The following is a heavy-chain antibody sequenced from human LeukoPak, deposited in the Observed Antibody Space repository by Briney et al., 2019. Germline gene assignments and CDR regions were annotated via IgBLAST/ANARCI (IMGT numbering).Heavy chain of an antibody. CDR1: GFTVSSNY. CDR2: IYSGGST. CDR3: AKDRGGSSWDWFDP. V-gene: IGHV3-66*01. Sequence: GGSLRLSCAASGFTVSSNYMSWVRQAPGKGLEWVSVIYSGGSTYYADSVKGRFTISRDNSKNTLYLQMNSLRAEDTAVYYCAKDRGGSSWDWFDPWGQGTLVTVSS. J-gene: IGHJ5*02. D-gene: IGHD6-13*01.